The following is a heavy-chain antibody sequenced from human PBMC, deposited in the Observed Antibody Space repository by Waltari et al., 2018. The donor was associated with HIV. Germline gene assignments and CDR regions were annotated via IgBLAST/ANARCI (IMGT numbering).Heavy chain of an antibody. CDR2: ISYDGSNK. J-gene: IGHJ4*02. V-gene: IGHV3-30*18. CDR1: GFTFSSYG. D-gene: IGHD6-13*01. Sequence: QVQLVESGGGVVQPGRSLSLSCAASGFTFSSYGMHWVRQAPGKGLEWVAVISYDGSNKYYADSVKGRFTISRDNSKNTLYLQMNSLRAEDTAVYYCAKGSAPGNFDYWGQGTLVTVSS. CDR3: AKGSAPGNFDY.